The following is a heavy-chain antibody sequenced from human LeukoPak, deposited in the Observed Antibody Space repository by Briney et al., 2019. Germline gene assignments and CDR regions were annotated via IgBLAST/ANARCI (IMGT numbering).Heavy chain of an antibody. CDR2: ISGSGGST. V-gene: IGHV3-23*01. CDR3: AKDSDLAIWFGELLPFDY. CDR1: GFTFSSYA. D-gene: IGHD3-10*01. J-gene: IGHJ4*02. Sequence: GESLRLSCAASGFTFSSYAMSWVRQAPGKGLEWVSAISGSGGSTYYADSVKGRFTISRDNSKNTLYLQMNSLRAEDTAVYYCAKDSDLAIWFGELLPFDYWGQGTLVTVSS.